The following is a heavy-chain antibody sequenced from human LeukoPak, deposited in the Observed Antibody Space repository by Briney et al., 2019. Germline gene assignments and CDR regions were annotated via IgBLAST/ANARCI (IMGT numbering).Heavy chain of an antibody. CDR1: GFTFSSYA. D-gene: IGHD1-20*01. V-gene: IGHV3-23*01. J-gene: IGHJ4*02. CDR3: AKDERYNWNDASPYYFDY. Sequence: GGSLRLSCAASGFTFSSYAMSWVRQAPGKGLEWVSAISGSGGSTYYADSVKGRFTISRGNSKNTLYLQMNSLRAEDTAVYYCAKDERYNWNDASPYYFDYWGQGTLVTVSS. CDR2: ISGSGGST.